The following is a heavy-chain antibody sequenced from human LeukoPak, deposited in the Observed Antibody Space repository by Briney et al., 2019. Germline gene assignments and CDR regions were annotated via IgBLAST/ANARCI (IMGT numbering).Heavy chain of an antibody. J-gene: IGHJ3*02. CDR2: INYSGST. CDR3: ARDPLSTNDFDI. V-gene: IGHV4-59*01. CDR1: GGSITNSY. Sequence: SETLSLTCTVSGGSITNSYWNWIRQSPGKGLEWIGYINYSGSTNYNPSLKSRVTISVDTSKNQFSLKLSSVTAAGTAVYFCARDPLSTNDFDIWGQGTMVTVSS. D-gene: IGHD1-1*01.